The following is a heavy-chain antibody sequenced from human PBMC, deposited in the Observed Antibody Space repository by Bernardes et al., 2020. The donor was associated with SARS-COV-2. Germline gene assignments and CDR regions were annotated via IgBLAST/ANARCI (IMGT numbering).Heavy chain of an antibody. CDR1: GFTFRDYT. CDR3: ATEDGEWLES. CDR2: IWHDGSRE. V-gene: IGHV3-33*01. J-gene: IGHJ5*01. D-gene: IGHD4-17*01. Sequence: GGSLRLSCAASGFTFRDYTMHWVRQAPGQGLEWVAVIWHDGSREYYVDSVKGRFAISRDNSNNTLYLQMNNLRVEDTALYRCATEDGEWLESWGQGTLVTVSS.